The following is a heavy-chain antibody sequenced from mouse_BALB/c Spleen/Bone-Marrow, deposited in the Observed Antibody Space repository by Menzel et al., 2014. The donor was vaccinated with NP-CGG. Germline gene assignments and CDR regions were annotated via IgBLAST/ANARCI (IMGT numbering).Heavy chain of an antibody. CDR1: GFDFSRYW. CDR3: ARPDYYGYLNY. D-gene: IGHD1-1*01. J-gene: IGHJ2*01. Sequence: VQLQQSGGGLVQPGGSLKLSCAASGFDFSRYWMSWVRQAPGKGLEWIGEINPDSRTINYSPSLKDKFIISRDNAKNTLYLRSNKVRSEDTALYYCARPDYYGYLNYWGQDTTLTVSS. V-gene: IGHV4-1*02. CDR2: INPDSRTI.